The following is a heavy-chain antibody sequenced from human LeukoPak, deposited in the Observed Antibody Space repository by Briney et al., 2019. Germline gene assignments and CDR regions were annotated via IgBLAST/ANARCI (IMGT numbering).Heavy chain of an antibody. J-gene: IGHJ5*02. CDR2: IYYDGTT. Sequence: SETLSLTCTVSGGSISGHYWSWIRQPPGKKLEYIGYIYYDGTTNYNPSLRGRVTISVDTSKNPFSLNLKSVTAADTAVYYCARDSGGQYGSGNIWFDPWGQGTLVTVSS. CDR1: GGSISGHY. D-gene: IGHD3-10*01. V-gene: IGHV4-59*11. CDR3: ARDSGGQYGSGNIWFDP.